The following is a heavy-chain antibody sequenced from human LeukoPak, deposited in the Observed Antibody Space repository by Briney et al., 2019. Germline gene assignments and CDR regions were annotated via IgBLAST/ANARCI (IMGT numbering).Heavy chain of an antibody. CDR3: ARGAGWANFDY. J-gene: IGHJ4*02. D-gene: IGHD1-14*01. CDR1: GYIFAHNG. Sequence: ASVKVSCKPSGYIFAHNGISWVRQAPGQGPEWMGWISAYNGDTNYAQNFQGRVTMTLDTSTSTVYMELRSLRSDDTAVYYCARGAGWANFDYWGQGTLVTVSS. V-gene: IGHV1-18*01. CDR2: ISAYNGDT.